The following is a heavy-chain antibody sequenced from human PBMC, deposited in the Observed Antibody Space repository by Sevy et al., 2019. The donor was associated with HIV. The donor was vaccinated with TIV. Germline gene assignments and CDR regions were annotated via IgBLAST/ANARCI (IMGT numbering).Heavy chain of an antibody. J-gene: IGHJ3*01. V-gene: IGHV3-30*02. CDR1: GFTFSNYG. D-gene: IGHD3-22*01. CDR3: ASIPTNYCGRGGYSGDDAFDL. Sequence: GGSLRLSCVASGFTFSNYGMRWVRQAPGKGLEWVASIGNNMTNIYYADSEKGRFTSSRDNSKNTLYLQVNSLRAEDTAVYYCASIPTNYCGRGGYSGDDAFDLWGQGTMVTVSS. CDR2: IGNNMTNI.